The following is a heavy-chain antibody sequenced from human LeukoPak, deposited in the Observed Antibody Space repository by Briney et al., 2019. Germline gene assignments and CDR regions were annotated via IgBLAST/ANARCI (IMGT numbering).Heavy chain of an antibody. V-gene: IGHV4-39*01. Sequence: SETLSLTCTVSGGSISSSSYYWGWIRQPPGKGLEWIGSIYYSGSTYYNPSLKSRVTISVDTSKNQFSLKLSSVTAADTAVYYCARREPRSSWFYYFDYWGQGTLVTVSS. CDR3: ARREPRSSWFYYFDY. J-gene: IGHJ4*02. CDR2: IYYSGST. CDR1: GGSISSSSYY. D-gene: IGHD6-13*01.